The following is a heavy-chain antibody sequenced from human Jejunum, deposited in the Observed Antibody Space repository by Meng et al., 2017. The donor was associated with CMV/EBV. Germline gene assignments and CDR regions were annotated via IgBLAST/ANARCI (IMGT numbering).Heavy chain of an antibody. CDR2: IIPMLDIA. CDR3: ATSTATTSNFGRVWNS. CDR1: FNRYT. J-gene: IGHJ4*02. V-gene: IGHV1-69*02. D-gene: IGHD1-1*01. Sequence: FNRYTFYWVRPAPGHWLEWMGRIIPMLDIADSAQNLQGRLTIIADRYTSTAHMELTSLRSDDTAVYYCATSTATTSNFGRVWNSWGQGTEVTVSS.